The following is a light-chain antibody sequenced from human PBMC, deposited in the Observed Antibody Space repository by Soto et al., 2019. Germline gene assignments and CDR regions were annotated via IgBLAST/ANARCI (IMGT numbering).Light chain of an antibody. CDR2: DVT. CDR3: SSYAGTYTWV. V-gene: IGLV2-11*01. Sequence: QSVLTQPRSVSGSPGQSVTISCTGTSGDVGGYNYVSWYQQRPGEAPKLMIYDVTERPSGVPDRFSASKSANTASLTISGLQADDEADYYCSSYAGTYTWVFGGGTKLTVL. J-gene: IGLJ3*02. CDR1: SGDVGGYNY.